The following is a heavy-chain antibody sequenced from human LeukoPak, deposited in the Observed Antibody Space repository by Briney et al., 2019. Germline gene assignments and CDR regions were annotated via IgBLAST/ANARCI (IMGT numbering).Heavy chain of an antibody. D-gene: IGHD6-13*01. Sequence: PSETLSLTCTVSGGSISSYYWSWIRQPPRKGLEWIGHIYYSGSTNYNPSLKSRVTISVDTSKNQFSLKLSSVTAADTAVYYCARGQLGYYYYMGVWGKGTTVTVSS. CDR1: GGSISSYY. CDR3: ARGQLGYYYYMGV. J-gene: IGHJ6*03. V-gene: IGHV4-59*01. CDR2: IYYSGST.